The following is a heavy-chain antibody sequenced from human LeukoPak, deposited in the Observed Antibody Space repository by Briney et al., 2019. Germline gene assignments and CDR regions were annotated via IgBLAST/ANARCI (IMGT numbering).Heavy chain of an antibody. CDR3: ARVDIVAVEAVPGRYYYGMDV. CDR1: GFTFTNYW. Sequence: PGGSLRLSCAASGFTFTNYWMSWVRQAPGKGLEWVANINQDGSEKYYVDPVKGRFTISRDNAKNSLYLQLNSLRAEDAAVYYCARVDIVAVEAVPGRYYYGMDVWGQGTTVTVSS. J-gene: IGHJ6*02. V-gene: IGHV3-7*01. D-gene: IGHD2-15*01. CDR2: INQDGSEK.